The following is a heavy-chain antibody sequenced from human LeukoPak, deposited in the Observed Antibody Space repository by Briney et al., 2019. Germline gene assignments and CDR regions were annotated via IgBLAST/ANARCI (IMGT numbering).Heavy chain of an antibody. CDR2: IYYSGST. D-gene: IGHD3-10*01. J-gene: IGHJ6*03. CDR3: ARTTTARGTYYMDV. Sequence: SETLSLTCTVSGGSISSYYWSWIRQPPGKGLEWIGYIYYSGSTNYNPSLKSRVTISVDTSKNRFSLKLRSVTAADTAVYYCARTTTARGTYYMDVWGKGTTVTVSS. V-gene: IGHV4-59*01. CDR1: GGSISSYY.